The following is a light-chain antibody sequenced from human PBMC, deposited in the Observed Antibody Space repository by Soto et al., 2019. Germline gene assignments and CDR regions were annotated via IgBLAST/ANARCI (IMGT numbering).Light chain of an antibody. V-gene: IGKV3-11*01. Sequence: EIVLTQSPDTLSLSPGGRATLSCRASQSVGSSLAWYQQKPGQAPRLLIYDASNRPTGIPARFSGSGSGIDFTLTISSLEPEDFAVYFCQQRSRSLTFGGGTRVEIK. CDR3: QQRSRSLT. CDR2: DAS. CDR1: QSVGSS. J-gene: IGKJ4*01.